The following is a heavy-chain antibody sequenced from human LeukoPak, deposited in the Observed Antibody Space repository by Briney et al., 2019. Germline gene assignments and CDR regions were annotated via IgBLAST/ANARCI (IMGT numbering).Heavy chain of an antibody. CDR3: ARDAYYYDSSGSRGAFDI. CDR1: GYSISSGYY. CDR2: IYHSGST. V-gene: IGHV4-38-2*02. Sequence: SETLSLTCTVSGYSISSGYYWGWIRQPPGKGLEWIGSIYHSGSTYYNPSLKSRVTISVDTSKNQFSLKLSSVTAADTAVYYCARDAYYYDSSGSRGAFDIWGQGTMVTVSS. J-gene: IGHJ3*02. D-gene: IGHD3-22*01.